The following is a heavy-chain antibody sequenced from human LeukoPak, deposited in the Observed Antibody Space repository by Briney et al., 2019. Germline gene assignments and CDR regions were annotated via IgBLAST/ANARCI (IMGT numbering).Heavy chain of an antibody. J-gene: IGHJ3*02. Sequence: ASVKVSCKASGYTFTGYYMHWVRQAPGQGLEWMGWINPNSGNTGYAQKFQGRVTMTRDMSTSTVYMELSSLRSEDTAVYYCARGRHYYDSSDYYYEGDAFDIWGQGTMVTVSS. CDR1: GYTFTGYY. V-gene: IGHV1-2*02. CDR2: INPNSGNT. D-gene: IGHD3-22*01. CDR3: ARGRHYYDSSDYYYEGDAFDI.